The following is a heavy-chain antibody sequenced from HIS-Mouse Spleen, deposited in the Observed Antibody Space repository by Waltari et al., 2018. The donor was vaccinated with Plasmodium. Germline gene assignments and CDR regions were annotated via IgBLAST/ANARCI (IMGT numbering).Heavy chain of an antibody. CDR2: IYYSGST. D-gene: IGHD3-10*01. J-gene: IGHJ3*02. CDR3: ARHYGSGSYAFDI. Sequence: QLQLQESGPGLVKPSETLSLTCTVSGCSISSSSYYWGWLRQPPGKGLEWIGSIYYSGSTYHNPSLKSRVTISVDTSKNQFSLKLSSVTAADTAVYYCARHYGSGSYAFDIWGQGTMVTVSS. CDR1: GCSISSSSYY. V-gene: IGHV4-39*07.